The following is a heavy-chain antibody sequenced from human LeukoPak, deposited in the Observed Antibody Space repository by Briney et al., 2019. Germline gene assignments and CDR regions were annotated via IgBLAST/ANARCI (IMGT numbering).Heavy chain of an antibody. CDR3: AKDGRPPGIAVAGTLYYFDY. V-gene: IGHV3-9*01. Sequence: GGSLRLSCAASGFTFDDYAMHWVRHAPGKGLEWVSGISWNSGSIGYADSVKGRFTISRDNAKNSLYLQMNSLRAEDTALYYCAKDGRPPGIAVAGTLYYFDYWGQGTLVTVSS. CDR1: GFTFDDYA. CDR2: ISWNSGSI. D-gene: IGHD6-19*01. J-gene: IGHJ4*02.